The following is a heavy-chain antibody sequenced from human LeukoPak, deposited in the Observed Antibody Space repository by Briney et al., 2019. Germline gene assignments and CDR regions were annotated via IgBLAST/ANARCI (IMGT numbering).Heavy chain of an antibody. CDR2: INHSGST. D-gene: IGHD5-24*01. V-gene: IGHV4-34*01. J-gene: IGHJ4*02. CDR1: GGSFSGYY. CDR3: ARGMATPFFDY. Sequence: SETLSLTCAVYGGSFSGYYWSWIRQPPGKGLEWIGEINHSGSTNYNPSLKSRVTISVDTSKNQFSLKLSSVTAADTAVYYCARGMATPFFDYWGQGTLVTVSS.